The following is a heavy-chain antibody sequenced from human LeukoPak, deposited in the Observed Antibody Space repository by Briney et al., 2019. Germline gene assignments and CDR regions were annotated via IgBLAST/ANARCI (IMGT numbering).Heavy chain of an antibody. Sequence: GGSLGLSCAASGFTFSSYSMNWVRQAPGKGLEWVSYISNSSSTIYYADSVKGRFTISRDNAKNSLYLQMNSLRAEDTAVYYCARVHPMNSGFDAFDIWGQGTMVTVSS. CDR1: GFTFSSYS. V-gene: IGHV3-48*01. D-gene: IGHD5-12*01. J-gene: IGHJ3*02. CDR3: ARVHPMNSGFDAFDI. CDR2: ISNSSSTI.